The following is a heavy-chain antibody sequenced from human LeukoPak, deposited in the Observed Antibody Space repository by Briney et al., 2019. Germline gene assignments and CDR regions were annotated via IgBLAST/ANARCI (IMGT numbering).Heavy chain of an antibody. CDR2: ITSSSSI. J-gene: IGHJ3*02. CDR3: ASLTIVVVPAARGGDAFDI. V-gene: IGHV3-21*01. D-gene: IGHD2-2*01. Sequence: GGSLRLSCAASGFTFSSYSMNWVRQAPGKGLEWVSSITSSSSIYYADSVKGRFTISRDNAKNSLYLQMNSLRAEDTAVYYCASLTIVVVPAARGGDAFDIWGQGTMVTVSS. CDR1: GFTFSSYS.